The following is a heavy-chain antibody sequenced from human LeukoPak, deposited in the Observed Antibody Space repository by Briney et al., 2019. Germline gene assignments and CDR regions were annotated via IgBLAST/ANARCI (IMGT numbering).Heavy chain of an antibody. CDR2: INPSGGST. V-gene: IGHV1-46*01. J-gene: IGHJ4*02. CDR1: GYTFTSYY. CDR3: ARSTVGADSYFDY. D-gene: IGHD1-26*01. Sequence: GASVKVSCKASGYTFTSYYMHWERQAPGQGLEWMGIINPSGGSTSYAQKFQGRVTMTRNTSTSTVYMELSSLRSEDTAVYYCARSTVGADSYFDYWGQGTLVTVSS.